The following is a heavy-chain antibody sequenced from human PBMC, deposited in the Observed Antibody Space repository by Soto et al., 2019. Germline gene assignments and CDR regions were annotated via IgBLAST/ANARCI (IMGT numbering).Heavy chain of an antibody. CDR1: GYTFTSYD. CDR3: ARGRRIHLWLEYYYYGMDV. CDR2: MNPNSGNT. J-gene: IGHJ6*02. D-gene: IGHD5-18*01. Sequence: ASVKVSCKASGYTFTSYDINWVRQATGQGLEWMGWMNPNSGNTGYAQKFQGRVTMTRNTSISTAYMELSSLRSEDTAVYYCARGRRIHLWLEYYYYGMDVWGQGTTVTVSS. V-gene: IGHV1-8*01.